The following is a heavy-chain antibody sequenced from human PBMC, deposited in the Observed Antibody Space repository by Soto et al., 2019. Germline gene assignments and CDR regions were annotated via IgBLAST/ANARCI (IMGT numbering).Heavy chain of an antibody. Sequence: GESLKISCKGSGYSFTSYWISWVRQMPGKGLEWMGRIDPSDSYTNYNPSFQGHVTIPADKSISTAYLQWSSLKASDTAMYYCARYRQLGEGSYYGMDVWGQGTTVTVSS. J-gene: IGHJ6*02. CDR3: ARYRQLGEGSYYGMDV. D-gene: IGHD3-10*01. V-gene: IGHV5-10-1*01. CDR2: IDPSDSYT. CDR1: GYSFTSYW.